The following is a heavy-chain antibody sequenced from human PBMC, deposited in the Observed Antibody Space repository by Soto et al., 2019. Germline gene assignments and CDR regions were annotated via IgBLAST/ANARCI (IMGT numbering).Heavy chain of an antibody. D-gene: IGHD1-26*01. J-gene: IGHJ6*02. V-gene: IGHV1-46*01. CDR2: INPSGGGT. CDR1: GYTFGSKY. CDR3: ARNSGSAGGLDV. Sequence: QVQLVQSGAEVRKPGASVQISCKASGYTFGSKYIHWVRQAPGPGFEWMGTINPSGGGTDYSHKFHGRVTMTRDTSASTVFLDLSSLRSEDTAVYYCARNSGSAGGLDVWGQGTTVIVTS.